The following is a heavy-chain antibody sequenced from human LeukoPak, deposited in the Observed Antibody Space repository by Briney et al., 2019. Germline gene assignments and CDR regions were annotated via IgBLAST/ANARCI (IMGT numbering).Heavy chain of an antibody. J-gene: IGHJ3*02. CDR1: GFTVSSNY. D-gene: IGHD1-1*01. CDR2: IYSGGST. CDR3: ARELPGTTGTTYAFDI. V-gene: IGHV3-66*01. Sequence: GGSLRLSCAASGFTVSSNYMSWVRQAPGKGLEWVSVIYSGGSTYYADSVKGRFTISRDNSKNTLYLQMNSLRAEDTAVYYCARELPGTTGTTYAFDIWGQGTMVTVSS.